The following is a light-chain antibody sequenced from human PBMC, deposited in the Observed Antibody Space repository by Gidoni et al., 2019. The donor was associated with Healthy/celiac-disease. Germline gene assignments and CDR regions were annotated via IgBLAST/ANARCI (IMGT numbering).Light chain of an antibody. V-gene: IGLV3-19*01. J-gene: IGLJ2*01. CDR3: HSRDSSGNLV. CDR1: SLRSYY. CDR2: GKN. Sequence: SSELTQDPAVSVALGQTVRITCQGDSLRSYYASWYQQKPGQAPVLVIYGKNNRPSGIPDRFSGASSGNTASLTITGAQAEDEDDYYCHSRDSSGNLVFGGGTKLTVL.